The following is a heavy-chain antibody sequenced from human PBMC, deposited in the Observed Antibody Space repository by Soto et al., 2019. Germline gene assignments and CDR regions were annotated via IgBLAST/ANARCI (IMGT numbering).Heavy chain of an antibody. CDR3: AAGGATREYYSYYYGMDV. Sequence: SVKVSCKASGFTFTSSAVQWVRQARGQRLEWIGWIVVGSGNTNYAQKFQERVTITRDMSTSTAYMELSSLRSEDTAVYYCAAGGATREYYSYYYGMDVWGQGTTVTVSS. V-gene: IGHV1-58*01. D-gene: IGHD1-26*01. CDR1: GFTFTSSA. J-gene: IGHJ6*02. CDR2: IVVGSGNT.